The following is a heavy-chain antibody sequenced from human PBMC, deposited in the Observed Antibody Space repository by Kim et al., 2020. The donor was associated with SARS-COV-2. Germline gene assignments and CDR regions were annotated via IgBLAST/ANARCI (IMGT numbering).Heavy chain of an antibody. J-gene: IGHJ6*02. CDR3: AKDRRSGGMDV. CDR2: T. Sequence: TNNADSGKGRFTISRDNAKNTLYLQMNSLRDEDTAVYYCAKDRRSGGMDVWGQGTTVTVSS. V-gene: IGHV3-23*01.